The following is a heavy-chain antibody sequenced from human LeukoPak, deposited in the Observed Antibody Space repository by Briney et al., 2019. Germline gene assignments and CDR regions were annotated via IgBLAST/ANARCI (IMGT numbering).Heavy chain of an antibody. V-gene: IGHV3-74*01. CDR2: ISSDGSST. CDR1: GFTFSSYW. CDR3: ARDESLAFDI. J-gene: IGHJ3*02. Sequence: PGGSLRHSCAASGFTFSSYWMHWVRQAPAKGLVWVSLISSDGSSTYYADSVKGRFTISRDNAKNTLYLQMNSLRAEDTGVYYCARDESLAFDIWGQGTMVTVSS.